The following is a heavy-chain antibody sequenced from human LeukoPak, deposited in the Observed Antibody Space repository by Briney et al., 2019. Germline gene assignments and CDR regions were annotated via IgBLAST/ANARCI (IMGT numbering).Heavy chain of an antibody. CDR1: GFPFSYYG. Sequence: GGSLRLSCAASGFPFSYYGMHWVRQAPGKGLEWVAFIRYDGNDKFYAESVKGRFTISRDTSRNTLYLQMNSLRLEDTAVYYCARGSGQSTIFGVVTPFDYWGQGTLVTVSS. V-gene: IGHV3-30*02. CDR3: ARGSGQSTIFGVVTPFDY. J-gene: IGHJ4*02. CDR2: IRYDGNDK. D-gene: IGHD3-3*01.